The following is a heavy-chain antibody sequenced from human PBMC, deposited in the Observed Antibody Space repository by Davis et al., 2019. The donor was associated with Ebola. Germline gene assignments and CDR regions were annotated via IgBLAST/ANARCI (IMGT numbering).Heavy chain of an antibody. Sequence: GESLKISCKGSGYSFTSYWISWVRQMPGKGLEWMGRIDPSDSYTNYSPSFQGHVTISADKSISTAYLQWSSLKASDTAMYYCARRREVTMGRVYYYYYMDVWGKGTTVTVSS. CDR3: ARRREVTMGRVYYYYYMDV. CDR1: GYSFTSYW. CDR2: IDPSDSYT. J-gene: IGHJ6*03. V-gene: IGHV5-10-1*01. D-gene: IGHD4-11*01.